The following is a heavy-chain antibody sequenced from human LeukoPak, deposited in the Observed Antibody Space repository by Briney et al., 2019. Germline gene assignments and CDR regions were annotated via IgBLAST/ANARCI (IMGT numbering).Heavy chain of an antibody. D-gene: IGHD3-16*01. V-gene: IGHV3-7*01. CDR1: GFSLRIFW. J-gene: IGHJ4*02. CDR3: ARVQGVKFDY. Sequence: GGSLRLSCAASGFSLRIFWMSWVRQAPGKGLEWVANINQDGSEKYYVDSVKGRFTISRDNAKNSVYLQMDSLRVEDTAVYYCARVQGVKFDYWGQGTLVTVSS. CDR2: INQDGSEK.